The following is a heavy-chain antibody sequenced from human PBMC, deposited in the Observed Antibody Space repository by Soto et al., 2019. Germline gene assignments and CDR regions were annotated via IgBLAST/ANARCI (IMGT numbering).Heavy chain of an antibody. J-gene: IGHJ4*01. CDR3: ARVHVMVVAGSTFDY. CDR2: IYHGGTT. D-gene: IGHD6-19*01. CDR1: GYPIRSGSY. Sequence: SETLSLTCSVSGYPIRSGSYWGWIRQPPGKGPEWIASIYHGGTTFYNPSLKSRVTLSVDTSNNQFSLKLTSVTAADTAVYYCARVHVMVVAGSTFDYWGHGTLVTVSS. V-gene: IGHV4-38-2*02.